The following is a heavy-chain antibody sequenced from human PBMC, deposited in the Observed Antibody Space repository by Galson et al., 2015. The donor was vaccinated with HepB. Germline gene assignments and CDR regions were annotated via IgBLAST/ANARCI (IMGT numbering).Heavy chain of an antibody. D-gene: IGHD3-22*01. Sequence: SETLSLTCTVSGGSISSSSYYWGWIRQPPGKGLEWIGSIYYSGSTYYNPSLKSRVTISVDTSKNQFSLKLSSVTAADTAVYYCARHCKVSSGYLVDNFDYWGQGTLVTVSS. J-gene: IGHJ4*02. CDR1: GGSISSSSYY. CDR3: ARHCKVSSGYLVDNFDY. CDR2: IYYSGST. V-gene: IGHV4-39*01.